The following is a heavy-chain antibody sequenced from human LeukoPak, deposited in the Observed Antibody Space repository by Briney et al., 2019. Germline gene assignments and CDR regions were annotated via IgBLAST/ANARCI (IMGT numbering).Heavy chain of an antibody. D-gene: IGHD4-17*01. CDR2: IYYSGST. Sequence: SETLSLTCTVSGGSISSSSYYWGWIRQPPGTGLEWIGSIYYSGSTYYNPSLKSRVTISVDTSKNQFSLKLSSVTAADTAVYYCARGRGMTTIDYWGQGTLVTVSS. V-gene: IGHV4-39*01. CDR1: GGSISSSSYY. J-gene: IGHJ4*02. CDR3: ARGRGMTTIDY.